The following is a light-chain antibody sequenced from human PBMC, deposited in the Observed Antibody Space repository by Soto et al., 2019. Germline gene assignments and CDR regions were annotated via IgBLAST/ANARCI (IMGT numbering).Light chain of an antibody. CDR2: SAS. CDR1: QGVRDD. CDR3: LQESNYPLT. V-gene: IGKV1-6*01. J-gene: IGKJ4*01. Sequence: IQMTQSPSSLSASVGDRVTITCRASQGVRDDVGWYQQKPGKAPKLLIYSASTLQSGVPSRFSGSGSGTDFTLTISGLQPADLATYYCLQESNYPLTFGGGTKVEIK.